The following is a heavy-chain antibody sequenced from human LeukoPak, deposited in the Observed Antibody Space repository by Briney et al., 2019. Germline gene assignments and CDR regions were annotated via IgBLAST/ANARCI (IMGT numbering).Heavy chain of an antibody. D-gene: IGHD2-2*01. CDR3: ARRPGYCSSTSCYQDAFDI. Sequence: GESLKISCKGSGYSFTSYWIGWVRQMPGKGLEWMGIIYPGDSDTRYSPSFQGQVTISADKSISTACLQWSSLKASDTAMYYCARRPGYCSSTSCYQDAFDIWGQGTMVTVSS. CDR2: IYPGDSDT. CDR1: GYSFTSYW. V-gene: IGHV5-51*01. J-gene: IGHJ3*02.